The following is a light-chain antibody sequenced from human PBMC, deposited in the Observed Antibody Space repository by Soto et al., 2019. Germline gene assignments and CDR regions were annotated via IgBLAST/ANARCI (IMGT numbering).Light chain of an antibody. V-gene: IGKV1-39*01. CDR1: QSVTTY. CDR3: QQGYSTPWT. CDR2: AIS. J-gene: IGKJ1*01. Sequence: DIQMTQSPSSLSASVGDRVTITCRASQSVTTYLHWYQQKAGEAPKLLIYAISNLQSGVSSRFSGSVSGTDFSLTINTLQPEDFATYYCQQGYSTPWTFGQGTKVEIK.